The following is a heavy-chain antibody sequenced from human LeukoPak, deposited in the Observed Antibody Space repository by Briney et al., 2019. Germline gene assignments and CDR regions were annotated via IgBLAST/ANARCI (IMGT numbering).Heavy chain of an antibody. D-gene: IGHD6-19*01. J-gene: IGHJ5*02. CDR2: IYNSGNT. V-gene: IGHV4-30-2*05. CDR1: GGSISSGGYS. CDR3: ARGEQWLVQVWFDP. Sequence: SETLSLTCAVSGGSISSGGYSWSWIRQPPGKGLEWIAYIYNSGNTYYNPSLKSRVTISVDTSKNQFSLKLSSVTAADTAVYYCARGEQWLVQVWFDPWGQGTLVTVSS.